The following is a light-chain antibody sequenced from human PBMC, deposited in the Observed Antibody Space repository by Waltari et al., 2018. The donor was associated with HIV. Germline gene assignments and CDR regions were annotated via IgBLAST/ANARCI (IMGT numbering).Light chain of an antibody. CDR3: STWDNSLSHWV. J-gene: IGLJ3*02. V-gene: IGLV1-47*01. CDR2: RNE. CDR1: ISNLGGNF. Sequence: QSVVTQPPSASGTPGQNISISCSGDISNLGGNFVYWYQQRPGTAPRLLIDRNEQRPSGVPDRFSVSQSATSASLAISGLRSEDEADYHCSTWDNSLSHWVFGGGTKVTVL.